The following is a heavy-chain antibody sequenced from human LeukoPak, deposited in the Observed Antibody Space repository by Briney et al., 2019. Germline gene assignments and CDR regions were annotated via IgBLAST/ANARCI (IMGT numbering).Heavy chain of an antibody. CDR3: AGEQQLDDAFDI. CDR1: GGSFSGYY. Sequence: PSGTLSLTCAVYGGSFSGYYWSWIRQPPGKGLEWIGEINHSGSTNYNPSLKSRVTISVDTSKNQFSLKLSSVTAADTAVYYCAGEQQLDDAFDIWGQGTMVTVSS. J-gene: IGHJ3*02. D-gene: IGHD6-13*01. V-gene: IGHV4-34*01. CDR2: INHSGST.